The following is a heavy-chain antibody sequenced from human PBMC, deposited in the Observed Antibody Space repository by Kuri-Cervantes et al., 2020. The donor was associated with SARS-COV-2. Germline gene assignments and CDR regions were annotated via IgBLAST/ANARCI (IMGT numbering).Heavy chain of an antibody. CDR1: GFTVSSNY. V-gene: IGHV3-23*01. J-gene: IGHJ4*02. CDR2: IRGSGGST. CDR3: AKAGGYCSSTSCSQYGIPDY. D-gene: IGHD2-2*01. Sequence: ETLSLTCAASGFTVSSNYMSWVSQAPGKGLEWVSAIRGSGGSTYYADSVKGRFTISRDNSKNTLYLQMNSLRAEDTAVYYCAKAGGYCSSTSCSQYGIPDYWGQGTLVTVSS.